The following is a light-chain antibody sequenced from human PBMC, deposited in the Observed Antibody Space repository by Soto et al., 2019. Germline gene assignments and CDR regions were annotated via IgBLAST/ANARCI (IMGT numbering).Light chain of an antibody. CDR3: QQYGSSPRT. Sequence: EIVMTQSPATLSVSLGERVTLSCRASQSVFSSLAWYQQKPGQAPRLLIYGAATRPIGIPARFSGSGSGTEFTLTISSLQSEDFAVYYSQQYGSSPRTFGQGTQVEIK. J-gene: IGKJ1*01. CDR2: GAA. V-gene: IGKV3-15*01. CDR1: QSVFSS.